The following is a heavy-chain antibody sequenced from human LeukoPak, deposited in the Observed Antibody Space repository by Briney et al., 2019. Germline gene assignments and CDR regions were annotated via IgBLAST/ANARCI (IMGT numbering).Heavy chain of an antibody. CDR1: GFTFSSAW. D-gene: IGHD3-22*01. CDR3: TIHYDSSGYYYGTDALNSFDY. CDR2: MKTQAEGATT. J-gene: IGHJ4*02. V-gene: IGHV3-15*01. Sequence: GSLRLSCAVSGFTFSSAWMSWVRQAPGKGLEWVGRMKTQAEGATTDYAAPVKDRFTISRDDSKHTLYLQMDSLKPEDTAVYYCTIHYDSSGYYYGTDALNSFDYWGQGTLVAVSS.